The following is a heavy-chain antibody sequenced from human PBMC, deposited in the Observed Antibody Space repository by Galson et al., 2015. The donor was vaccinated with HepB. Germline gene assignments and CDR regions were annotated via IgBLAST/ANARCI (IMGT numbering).Heavy chain of an antibody. D-gene: IGHD2-15*01. J-gene: IGHJ4*02. Sequence: SLRLSCAASGFTFSSYAMSWVRQAPGKGLEWVSAISGSGGSTYYADSVKGRFTISRDNSKNTLYLQMNSLRAEDTAVYYCAKDLALSVVVAATLGYWGQGTLVTVSS. CDR3: AKDLALSVVVAATLGY. CDR2: ISGSGGST. CDR1: GFTFSSYA. V-gene: IGHV3-23*01.